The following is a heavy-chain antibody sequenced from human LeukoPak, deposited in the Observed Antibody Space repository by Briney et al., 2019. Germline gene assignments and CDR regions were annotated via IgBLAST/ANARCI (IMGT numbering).Heavy chain of an antibody. Sequence: PGGSLRLSCAASGFTFSSYWMHWVRQAPGKGLVWVSRINSDGSSTSYADSVKGRFTISRDNAKNTLYLQMNSLRAEDTAVYYCARGGLRYFDWSSGWFDPWGQGTLVTVSS. J-gene: IGHJ5*02. CDR2: INSDGSST. CDR3: ARGGLRYFDWSSGWFDP. CDR1: GFTFSSYW. V-gene: IGHV3-74*01. D-gene: IGHD3-9*01.